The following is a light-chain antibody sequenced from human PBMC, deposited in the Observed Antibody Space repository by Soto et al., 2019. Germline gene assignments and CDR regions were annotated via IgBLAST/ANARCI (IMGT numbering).Light chain of an antibody. CDR1: QSVSSNS. CDR3: QQFGSSPPSYT. V-gene: IGKV3-20*01. Sequence: EIVLTQSPGTLSLSPGERATLSCRASQSVSSNSLAWYQQKPGQAPRLIIYDASSRATGIPDRFSGSGSGTDFTLTISRLEPEDFAVYYCQQFGSSPPSYTFGQGTKLEIK. J-gene: IGKJ2*01. CDR2: DAS.